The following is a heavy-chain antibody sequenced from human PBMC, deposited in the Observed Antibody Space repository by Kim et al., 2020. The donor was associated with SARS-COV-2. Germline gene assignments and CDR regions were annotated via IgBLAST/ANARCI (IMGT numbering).Heavy chain of an antibody. Sequence: YSTPPLKSRVTISVDTSKHQFSLKLSSVTAADTAVYYCARRGYGAIDFDYWGQGTLVTVSS. D-gene: IGHD5-12*01. J-gene: IGHJ4*02. V-gene: IGHV4-39*01. CDR3: ARRGYGAIDFDY.